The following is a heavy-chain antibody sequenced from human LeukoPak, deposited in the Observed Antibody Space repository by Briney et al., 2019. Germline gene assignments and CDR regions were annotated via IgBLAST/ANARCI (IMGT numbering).Heavy chain of an antibody. Sequence: PSQTLSLTCTVSGGSISSDGYSWSWIRQPPGKGLEWIGNIYQSGSTNYNPSLKSRVTISVDRSKNQFSLKLTSVTAADTAVYYCARGNWFDPWGQGTLVTVSS. J-gene: IGHJ5*02. CDR3: ARGNWFDP. CDR1: GGSISSDGYS. CDR2: IYQSGST. V-gene: IGHV4-30-2*01.